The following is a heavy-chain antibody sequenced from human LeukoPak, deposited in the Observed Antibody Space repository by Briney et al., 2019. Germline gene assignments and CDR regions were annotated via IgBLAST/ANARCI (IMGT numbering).Heavy chain of an antibody. J-gene: IGHJ6*02. CDR2: IWYDGSNK. CDR1: GFTFSSYG. Sequence: GGSLRLSCAASGFTFSSYGMHWVRQAPGKGLEWVAVIWYDGSNKYYADSVKGRFTISRDNSKNTLYLQMNSLRAEDTAVYYCARDGYDILTSYYYYYGMDVWGQGTTVTVSS. V-gene: IGHV3-33*01. D-gene: IGHD3-9*01. CDR3: ARDGYDILTSYYYYYGMDV.